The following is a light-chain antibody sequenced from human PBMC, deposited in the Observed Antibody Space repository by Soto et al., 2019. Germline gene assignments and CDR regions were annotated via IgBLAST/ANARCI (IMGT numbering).Light chain of an antibody. CDR2: EVR. Sequence: QSVLTQPASVSGSPGQSITISCTGTSSDVGGYNSVSWYRQDPGKAPKLIFYEVRNRPSGIPLRFSASKSGNTASLTISGLQAEDEAHYYCSSFTSKSTLIFGGGTKVTVL. J-gene: IGLJ2*01. CDR1: SSDVGGYNS. V-gene: IGLV2-14*01. CDR3: SSFTSKSTLI.